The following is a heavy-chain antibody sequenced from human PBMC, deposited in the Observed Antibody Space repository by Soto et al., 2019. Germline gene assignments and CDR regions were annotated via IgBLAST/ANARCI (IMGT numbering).Heavy chain of an antibody. Sequence: EVQVLESGGGLVQPGGSLRLSCAASGFTFSSYAMTWVRQAPGKGLEWVSAVSAGGANTYYADSVKGRFTISRDNSKNTVSLQMTSLRADDTAVYYCAKVSGRSCAYFDYWGQGNLVTVSS. V-gene: IGHV3-23*01. CDR3: AKVSGRSCAYFDY. J-gene: IGHJ4*02. D-gene: IGHD2-2*01. CDR2: VSAGGANT. CDR1: GFTFSSYA.